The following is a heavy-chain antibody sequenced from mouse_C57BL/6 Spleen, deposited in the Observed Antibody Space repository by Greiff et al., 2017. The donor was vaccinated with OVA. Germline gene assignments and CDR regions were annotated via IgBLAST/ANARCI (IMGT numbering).Heavy chain of an antibody. CDR2: IDPNSGGT. CDR1: GYTFTSYW. CDR3: ARLWDGFAY. V-gene: IGHV1-72*01. J-gene: IGHJ3*01. Sequence: QVQLQQPGAELVKPGASVKLSCKASGYTFTSYWMHWVKQRPGRGLEWIGRIDPNSGGTKYNEKFMGKATLTADKSSSAAYMQLSSLTSEDSEVYFCARLWDGFAYWGQGTLVTVSA. D-gene: IGHD4-1*01.